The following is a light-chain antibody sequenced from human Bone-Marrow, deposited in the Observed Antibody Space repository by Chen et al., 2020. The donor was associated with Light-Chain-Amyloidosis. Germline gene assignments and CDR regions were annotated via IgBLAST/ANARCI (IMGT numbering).Light chain of an antibody. Sequence: QSALTQPASLSGPPGHSIAISCTGASSDIGGYNFVSWSQQHSGKAPKLILYEVSNRPSGVSSRFSGPKSGDTASLTISGLQPEDEADYYCSSYTTSTTWVFGGGTKLTVL. V-gene: IGLV2-14*01. J-gene: IGLJ3*02. CDR3: SSYTTSTTWV. CDR1: SSDIGGYNF. CDR2: EVS.